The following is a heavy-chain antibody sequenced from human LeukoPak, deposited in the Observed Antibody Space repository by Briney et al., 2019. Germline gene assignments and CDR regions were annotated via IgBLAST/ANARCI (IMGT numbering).Heavy chain of an antibody. V-gene: IGHV1-69*13. D-gene: IGHD5-18*01. CDR3: ARDRYSYGHSGSNWFDP. J-gene: IGHJ5*02. CDR1: GGTFSSYA. Sequence: SVKVSCKASGGTFSSYAISWVRQAPGQGLEWMGGIIPIFGTANYAQKFQGRVTITADASTSTAYMELSSLRSEDTAVYYCARDRYSYGHSGSNWFDPWGQGTLVTVSS. CDR2: IIPIFGTA.